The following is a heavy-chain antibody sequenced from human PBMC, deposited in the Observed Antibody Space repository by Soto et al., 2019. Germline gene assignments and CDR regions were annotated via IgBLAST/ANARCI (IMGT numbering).Heavy chain of an antibody. D-gene: IGHD3-3*01. J-gene: IGHJ4*02. CDR3: ARKSYFWSGYYTFDY. CDR2: ISYDGSNK. CDR1: GFTFSSFC. Sequence: GGSLRLSCAASGFTFSSFCMDWVRQAPGKGLEWVAVISYDGSNKYYADSVKGRFTISRDNSKNTLYLQMNSLIAEETAVYYCARKSYFWSGYYTFDYWGQGTLVTVSS. V-gene: IGHV3-30*03.